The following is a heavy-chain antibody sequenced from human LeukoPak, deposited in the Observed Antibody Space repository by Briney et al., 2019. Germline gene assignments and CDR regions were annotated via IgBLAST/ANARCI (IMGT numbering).Heavy chain of an antibody. D-gene: IGHD6-13*01. J-gene: IGHJ6*02. Sequence: GGSLRLSCAASGFTFSDYYMSWIRQAPGKGLEWVSYISSSGSTIYYADSVKGRFTISRDNAKNSLYLQMNSLRDEDTAVYYCARDQQLDYYYYGMDVWGQGTTVTVSS. CDR2: ISSSGSTI. CDR3: ARDQQLDYYYYGMDV. V-gene: IGHV3-11*01. CDR1: GFTFSDYY.